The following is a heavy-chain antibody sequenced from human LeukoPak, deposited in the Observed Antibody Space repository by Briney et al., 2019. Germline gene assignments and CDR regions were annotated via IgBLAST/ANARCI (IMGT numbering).Heavy chain of an antibody. CDR1: GYTFTTFG. J-gene: IGHJ4*02. V-gene: IGHV1-18*01. CDR3: ARDKGRAYSYGYVDY. D-gene: IGHD5-18*01. Sequence: GASVKVSCKTSGYTFTTFGINWVRQAPGQGLEWMGWISPYNGNTNYAQKLQGRVTMTTDTSTNTAYMELRRLRSDDTAVYYCARDKGRAYSYGYVDYWGQGTLVTVS. CDR2: ISPYNGNT.